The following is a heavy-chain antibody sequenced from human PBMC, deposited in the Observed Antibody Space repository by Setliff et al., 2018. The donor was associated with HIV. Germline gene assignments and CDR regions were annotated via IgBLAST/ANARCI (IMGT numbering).Heavy chain of an antibody. CDR3: AKSGYCGSSTCRNYFYYMDV. D-gene: IGHD1-26*01. V-gene: IGHV3-23*01. CDR2: VSGSGIST. CDR1: GFTFNNAW. Sequence: PGGSLRLSCATSGFTFNNAWMSWVRHAPGKGRAWDAGVSGSGISTYNADSGKGRFTISRDNSNNTLYLQMNSLRAQDTAIYDCAKSGYCGSSTCRNYFYYMDVWGKGTTVTVSS. J-gene: IGHJ6*03.